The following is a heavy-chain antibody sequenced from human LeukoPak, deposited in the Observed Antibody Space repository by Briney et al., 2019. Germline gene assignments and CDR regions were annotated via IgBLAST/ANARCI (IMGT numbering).Heavy chain of an antibody. V-gene: IGHV3-48*01. Sequence: GGSLRLSCAASGFTFSSYSMDWVRQAPGKGLEWVSYISSSSSTIYYADSAKGRFTISRDNAKNSLYLQMNSLRAEDTAVYYCARAGAWYSSSWYGFDYWGQGTLVTVSS. D-gene: IGHD6-13*01. CDR1: GFTFSSYS. CDR3: ARAGAWYSSSWYGFDY. J-gene: IGHJ4*02. CDR2: ISSSSSTI.